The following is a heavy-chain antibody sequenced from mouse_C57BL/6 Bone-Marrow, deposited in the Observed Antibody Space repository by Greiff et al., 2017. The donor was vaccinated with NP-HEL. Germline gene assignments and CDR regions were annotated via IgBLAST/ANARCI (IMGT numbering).Heavy chain of an antibody. CDR2: IDPENGDT. CDR1: GFNIKDDY. D-gene: IGHD2-4*01. V-gene: IGHV14-4*01. J-gene: IGHJ2*01. CDR3: NTHYDYDFFDY. Sequence: VQLQQSGAELVRPGASVKLSCTASGFNIKDDYMHWVKQRPEQGLEWIGWIDPENGDTEYASKFQGKATITADTSSNTAYLQLSSLTSEDTAVYYCNTHYDYDFFDYWGQGTTLTVSS.